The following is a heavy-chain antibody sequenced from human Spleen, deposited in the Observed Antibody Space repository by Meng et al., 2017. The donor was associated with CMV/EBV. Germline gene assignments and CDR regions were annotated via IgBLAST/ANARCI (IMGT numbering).Heavy chain of an antibody. CDR2: IYTSGST. J-gene: IGHJ4*02. CDR3: ASFQLWSIAALHLDY. V-gene: IGHV4-4*07. D-gene: IGHD6-6*01. Sequence: QVQPQESGLGLVKPSETLSLTCTVSRGSISRYYWSWIRQPAGKGLEWIGRIYTSGSTNYNPSLKSRVTISVDTSKNQFSLKLSSVTAADTAVYYCASFQLWSIAALHLDYWGQGTLVTVSS. CDR1: RGSISRYY.